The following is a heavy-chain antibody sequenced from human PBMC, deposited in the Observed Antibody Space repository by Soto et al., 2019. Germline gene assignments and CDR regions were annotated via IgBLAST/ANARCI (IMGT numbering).Heavy chain of an antibody. J-gene: IGHJ4*02. Sequence: DVQLLESGGGLVQPGGSLRLSRAASGFTFIDYAMTWVRQAPGKGLAWVSSIRSNNAESFYADSVKGRFAISRDYSRNTLFLQMNDLRAEDTAIYYCARDWKTGADGIDFWGQGTLVAVSS. D-gene: IGHD1-1*01. CDR1: GFTFIDYA. CDR2: IRSNNAES. V-gene: IGHV3-23*01. CDR3: ARDWKTGADGIDF.